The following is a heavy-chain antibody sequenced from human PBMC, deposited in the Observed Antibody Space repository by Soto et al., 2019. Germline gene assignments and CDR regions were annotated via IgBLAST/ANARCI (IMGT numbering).Heavy chain of an antibody. CDR1: GGTFSSFG. J-gene: IGHJ1*01. D-gene: IGHD5-12*01. Sequence: ASVKVSCKASGGTFSSFGISWVRQAPGQGLEWMGGIIPVFGRPNYAQRFRGRLTITADESTNTCYMELIDLESEDTAVYYCAREGGGYNFWGQGTQVTVSS. CDR3: AREGGGYNF. CDR2: IIPVFGRP. V-gene: IGHV1-69*13.